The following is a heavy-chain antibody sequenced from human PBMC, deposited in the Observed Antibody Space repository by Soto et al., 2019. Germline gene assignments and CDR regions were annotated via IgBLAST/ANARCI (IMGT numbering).Heavy chain of an antibody. D-gene: IGHD2-2*01. Sequence: QVQLVQSGGGVVQPGRSLRLTCEASGLTFSNYGMHWVRLAPGKGLEWVALVSTDGSKTYYAESVQGRFTVSRDNSRNTVYLQMDGLRAEDTAVYFCAKDGWCTSTKCFAVYFDYWGQGALVTVTS. CDR3: AKDGWCTSTKCFAVYFDY. CDR2: VSTDGSKT. CDR1: GLTFSNYG. V-gene: IGHV3-30*18. J-gene: IGHJ4*02.